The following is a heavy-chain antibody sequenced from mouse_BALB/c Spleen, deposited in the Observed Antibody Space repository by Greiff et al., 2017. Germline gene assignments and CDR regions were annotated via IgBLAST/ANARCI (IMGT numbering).Heavy chain of an antibody. CDR3: ARFPYGNYPFAY. Sequence: VKLVESGPGLVQPSQSLSITCTVSGFSLTSYGVHWVRQSSGKGLEWLGVIWSGGSTDYNAAFISRLSISKDNSKSQVFFKMNSLQANDTAIYYCARFPYGNYPFAYWGQGTLVTVSA. D-gene: IGHD2-1*01. J-gene: IGHJ3*01. CDR2: IWSGGST. CDR1: GFSLTSYG. V-gene: IGHV2-2*02.